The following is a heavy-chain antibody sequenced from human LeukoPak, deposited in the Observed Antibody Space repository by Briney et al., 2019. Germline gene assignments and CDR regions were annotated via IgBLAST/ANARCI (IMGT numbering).Heavy chain of an antibody. J-gene: IGHJ4*02. D-gene: IGHD2-21*01. Sequence: PGGSLRLSCSASGFAFSSSPMRWGRQAPGETLEYVSAISSDASNAYYAGSVKGRFTMSRDNSKNTLSLQMSSLRPEDTAVYYCVPHINYIYQYWGGGTEV. CDR2: ISSDASNA. CDR3: VPHINYIYQY. CDR1: GFAFSSSP. V-gene: IGHV3-64D*06.